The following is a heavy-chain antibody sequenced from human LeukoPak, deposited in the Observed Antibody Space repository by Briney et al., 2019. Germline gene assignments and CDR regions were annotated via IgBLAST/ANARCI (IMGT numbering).Heavy chain of an antibody. CDR2: INPNSGGT. V-gene: IGHV1-2*02. J-gene: IGHJ6*02. D-gene: IGHD3-10*01. CDR3: ARGPDYGSGSYYNYYYYGMDV. Sequence: GASVKVSCKSSGYTFTGYYMRWVRQAPGQGLEWMGWINPNSGGTNYAQKFQGRVTMTRDTSISTAYMELSRLRSDDTAVYYCARGPDYGSGSYYNYYYYGMDVWGQGTTVTVSS. CDR1: GYTFTGYY.